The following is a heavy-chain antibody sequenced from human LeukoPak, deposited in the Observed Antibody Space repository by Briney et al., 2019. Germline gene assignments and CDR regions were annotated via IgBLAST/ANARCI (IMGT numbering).Heavy chain of an antibody. CDR2: INYSGST. CDR3: ARFISGTMESD. Sequence: SETLSLTCSVSGGSISSSSYYWGWIRQPPGKGLEWMGTINYSGSTYYNPSLKSRVTISVDTSKNQFSLELSSVTAADTAVYYCARFISGTMESDWGQGTIVTVSS. J-gene: IGHJ3*01. CDR1: GGSISSSSYY. D-gene: IGHD1-26*01. V-gene: IGHV4-39*01.